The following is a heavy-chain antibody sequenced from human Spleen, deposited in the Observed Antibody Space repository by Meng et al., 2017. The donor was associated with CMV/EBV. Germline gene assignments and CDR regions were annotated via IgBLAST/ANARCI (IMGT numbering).Heavy chain of an antibody. V-gene: IGHV3-33*08. Sequence: GESLKISCAASGFTFSNYDMHWVRQAPGKGLKWVAVIWFDGHNKYYGDSVKGRFIISRDNSKNTLYLQMNSLRAEDTAVLYCANMVIQSKGYWGQGTLVTVSS. J-gene: IGHJ4*02. CDR3: ANMVIQSKGY. CDR1: GFTFSNYD. D-gene: IGHD2/OR15-2a*01. CDR2: IWFDGHNK.